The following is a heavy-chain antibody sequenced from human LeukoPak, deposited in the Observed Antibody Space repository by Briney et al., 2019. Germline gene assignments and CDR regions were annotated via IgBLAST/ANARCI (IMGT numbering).Heavy chain of an antibody. CDR2: INPNSGGT. D-gene: IGHD2-15*01. CDR3: ARAWDIVARFDP. J-gene: IGHJ5*02. CDR1: GYTFTGYY. V-gene: IGHV1-2*02. Sequence: ASVTVSCKASGYTFTGYYMHWVRQAPGQGLEWMGWINPNSGGTNYAQKFQGGVTMTRDTSISTAYMELSRLRSDDTAVYYCARAWDIVARFDPWGQGTLVTVSS.